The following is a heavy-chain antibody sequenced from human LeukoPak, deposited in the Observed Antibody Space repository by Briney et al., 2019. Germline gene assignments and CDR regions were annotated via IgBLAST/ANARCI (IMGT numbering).Heavy chain of an antibody. CDR3: ARDRYNFWSGRDAFDI. V-gene: IGHV3-30*04. CDR2: MSYDGTNK. Sequence: GGSVRLSCVASGFTFSSYAMHWVRQAPGKGVEWVAVMSYDGTNKYYADSVKGRFTISRDNPKNTLYLEMNSLKAEDTALYYCARDRYNFWSGRDAFDIWGQGTMVTVSS. CDR1: GFTFSSYA. D-gene: IGHD3-3*01. J-gene: IGHJ3*02.